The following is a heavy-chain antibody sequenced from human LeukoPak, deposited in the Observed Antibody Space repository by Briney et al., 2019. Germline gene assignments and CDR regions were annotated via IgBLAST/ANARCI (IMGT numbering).Heavy chain of an antibody. J-gene: IGHJ6*03. CDR2: IKQDGSEK. CDR1: GFTFSSYW. D-gene: IGHD6-13*01. CDR3: AREPGYSSSWYQSYYYYYYMDV. V-gene: IGHV3-7*01. Sequence: PGGSLRLSCAASGFTFSSYWMSWVRQAPGKGLEWVANIKQDGSEKYYVDSVKGRFTISRDNAKNSLYLQMNSLRAEDTAVYYCAREPGYSSSWYQSYYYYYYMDVWGKGTTVTVSS.